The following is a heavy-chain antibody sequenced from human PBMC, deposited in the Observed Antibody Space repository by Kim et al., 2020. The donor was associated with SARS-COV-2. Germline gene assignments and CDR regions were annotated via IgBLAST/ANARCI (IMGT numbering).Heavy chain of an antibody. CDR3: ARENMVRGATTYYYYYMDV. Sequence: GRFTISRDNAKNSLYLQMNSLRAEDTAVYYCARENMVRGATTYYYYYMDVWGKGTTVTVSS. J-gene: IGHJ6*03. V-gene: IGHV3-11*06. D-gene: IGHD3-10*01.